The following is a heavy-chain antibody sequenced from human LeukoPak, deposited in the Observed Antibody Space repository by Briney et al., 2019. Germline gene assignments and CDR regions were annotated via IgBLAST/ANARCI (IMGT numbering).Heavy chain of an antibody. D-gene: IGHD4-17*01. J-gene: IGHJ4*02. CDR1: GFTFSSYA. CDR3: AKDHHDYGDYVPYFDY. CDR2: ISGSGGST. Sequence: GSLRLSCAASGFTFSSYAMSWVRQAPGKGLEWVSAISGSGGSTYYADSVKGRSTISRDNSKNTLYLQMNSLRAEDTAVYYCAKDHHDYGDYVPYFDYWGQGTLVTVSS. V-gene: IGHV3-23*01.